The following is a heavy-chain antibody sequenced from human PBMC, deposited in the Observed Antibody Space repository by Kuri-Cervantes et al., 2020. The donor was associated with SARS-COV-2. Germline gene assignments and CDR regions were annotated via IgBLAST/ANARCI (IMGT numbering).Heavy chain of an antibody. V-gene: IGHV3-23*01. Sequence: GGSLRLSCAASGFTFNSYAMSWVRQAPGKGLEWVSGISGRGGSTYYADSVKGRFTISRDNSKNTLFLQMNSLRAEDTALYHCATNDYGVSYMDVWGKGTTVTVSS. J-gene: IGHJ6*03. CDR2: ISGRGGST. D-gene: IGHD4-17*01. CDR1: GFTFNSYA. CDR3: ATNDYGVSYMDV.